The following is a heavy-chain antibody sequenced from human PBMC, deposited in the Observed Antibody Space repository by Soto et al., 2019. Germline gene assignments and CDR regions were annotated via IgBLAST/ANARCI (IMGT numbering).Heavy chain of an antibody. J-gene: IGHJ5*02. CDR1: GYTLTELS. CDR2: FDPEDGET. V-gene: IGHV1-24*01. CDR3: ATGLTRSGPNGFDP. Sequence: ASVKVSCKVSGYTLTELSMHWLRQAPGEGLEWMGGFDPEDGETIYAQKFQGRVTMTEDTSTDTAYMELSSLRSEDTAVYYCATGLTRSGPNGFDPWGQGTLVTVSS. D-gene: IGHD3-3*01.